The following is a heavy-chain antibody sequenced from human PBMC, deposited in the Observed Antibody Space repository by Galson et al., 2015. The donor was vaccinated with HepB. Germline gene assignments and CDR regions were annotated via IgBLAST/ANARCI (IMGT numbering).Heavy chain of an antibody. J-gene: IGHJ4*02. CDR1: GFTFSSYS. D-gene: IGHD2-15*01. Sequence: SLRLSCAASGFTFSSYSMNWVRQAPGKGLEWVSSISSSSSYIYYADSVKGRFTISRDNAKNSLYLQMNSLRAEDTAVYYCARDEVDCSGGSCYSGPDSYWGQGTLVTVSS. CDR3: ARDEVDCSGGSCYSGPDSY. V-gene: IGHV3-21*01. CDR2: ISSSSSYI.